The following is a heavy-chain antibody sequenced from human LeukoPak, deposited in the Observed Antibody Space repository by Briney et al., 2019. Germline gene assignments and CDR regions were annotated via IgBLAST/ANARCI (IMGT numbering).Heavy chain of an antibody. CDR1: GFTFDDHA. Sequence: GGSLRLSCAASGFTFDDHAMYWVRQAPGKGLEWVSGINWDGSRIGYADAVKGRFTISRDSAKNSLYLQMNSLRTEDTALYYCARASYYYDTSGLGAFDIWGQGTLVTVSS. J-gene: IGHJ3*02. CDR2: INWDGSRI. V-gene: IGHV3-9*01. D-gene: IGHD3-22*01. CDR3: ARASYYYDTSGLGAFDI.